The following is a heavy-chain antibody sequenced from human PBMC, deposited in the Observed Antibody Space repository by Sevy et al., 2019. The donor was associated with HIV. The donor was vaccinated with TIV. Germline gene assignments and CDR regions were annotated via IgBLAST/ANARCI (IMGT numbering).Heavy chain of an antibody. CDR3: AREAGSTYYGLIDF. CDR1: GYTFTDNY. J-gene: IGHJ4*02. CDR2: INPKSGGT. V-gene: IGHV1-2*06. Sequence: ASVKVSCKASGYTFTDNYVHWVRQAPGQGLEWMGRINPKSGGTKYAQNFQGRFTMTRDTSISTAYMEVTRLRFDDTALYYCAREAGSTYYGLIDFWGQGSLVTSPQ. D-gene: IGHD1-26*01.